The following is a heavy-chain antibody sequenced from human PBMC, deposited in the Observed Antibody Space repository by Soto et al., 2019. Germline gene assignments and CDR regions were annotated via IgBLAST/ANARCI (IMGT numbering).Heavy chain of an antibody. CDR1: GGTFSDYY. Sequence: SETHSLTCTVYGGTFSDYYWSWIRQPPGKGLEWIGEINHSGITNYSPSLKSRVTMSVDTSKNQFSLKLTSVTAADTALYYCARFPFDSNDWTNPRYFDIWGQGTLVTVSS. V-gene: IGHV4-34*01. D-gene: IGHD3-22*01. J-gene: IGHJ4*02. CDR3: ARFPFDSNDWTNPRYFDI. CDR2: INHSGIT.